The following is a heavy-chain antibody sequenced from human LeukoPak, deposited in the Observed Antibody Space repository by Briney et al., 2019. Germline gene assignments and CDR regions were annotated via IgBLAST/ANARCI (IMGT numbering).Heavy chain of an antibody. CDR1: GGSISSSSYY. V-gene: IGHV4-39*01. D-gene: IGHD3-22*01. J-gene: IGHJ5*02. CDR2: IYYSGST. CDR3: ASHLPGPKRSYYYDSSGYYPNWFDP. Sequence: SETLSLTCTVSGGSISSSSYYWGWIRQPPGKGLEWIGSIYYSGSTYYNPSLKSRVTISVDTSKNQFSLKLSSVTAADTAVYYCASHLPGPKRSYYYDSSGYYPNWFDPWGQGTLVTVSS.